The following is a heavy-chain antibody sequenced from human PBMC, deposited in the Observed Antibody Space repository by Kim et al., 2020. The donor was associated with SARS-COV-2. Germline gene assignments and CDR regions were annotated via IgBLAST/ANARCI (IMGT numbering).Heavy chain of an antibody. CDR2: IDSGGST. CDR3: SRDPEGRLHH. J-gene: IGHJ1*01. Sequence: GGSLRLSCAASGFTVSSNYMSWVRQAPGKGLEWVSVIDSGGSTYYADSVKGRFTISRDNSKNTLYLQMNSLRAEDTAVYYFSRDPEGRLHHWGKGTLATV. V-gene: IGHV3-66*01. CDR1: GFTVSSNY.